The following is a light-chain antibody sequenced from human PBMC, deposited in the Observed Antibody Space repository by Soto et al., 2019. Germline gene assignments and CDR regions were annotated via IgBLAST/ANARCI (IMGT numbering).Light chain of an antibody. V-gene: IGKV1-27*01. CDR2: AAS. CDR3: QQRSNWPPWT. J-gene: IGKJ1*01. Sequence: DIQMAQSPSSLSSSAGDRVTITCRASQVISNYLAWYQQKPGKVPKLLIYAASTLQSGVPSRFSGSGSGTDFTLTISSLEPEDFAVYYCQQRSNWPPWTFGQGTKVDIK. CDR1: QVISNY.